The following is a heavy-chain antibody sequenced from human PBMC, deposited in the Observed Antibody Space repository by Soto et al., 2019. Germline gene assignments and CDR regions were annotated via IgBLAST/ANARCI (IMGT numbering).Heavy chain of an antibody. D-gene: IGHD3-10*01. Sequence: EVQLLESGGGSVQPGGSLRLSCVVSGFTFSDYTMSWVRQAPEKGLEWVSAIRNSGDTTYYADSVKGRFTISRDNSKNTLYLHMNSLRAEDTAVYYCAKPTYGSGSPDYWGQGTLVTVSS. J-gene: IGHJ4*02. V-gene: IGHV3-23*01. CDR1: GFTFSDYT. CDR3: AKPTYGSGSPDY. CDR2: IRNSGDTT.